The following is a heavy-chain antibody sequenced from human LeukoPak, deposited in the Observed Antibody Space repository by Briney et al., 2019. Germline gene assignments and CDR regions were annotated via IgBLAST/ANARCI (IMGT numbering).Heavy chain of an antibody. Sequence: SETLSLTCTVSGGSIGSHYWTWIRQTPGKGLEWIGYVYDIGSTKYNPSLKSRVTISVDTSKNQFSLRLSSVTAADTAVYYCARGHTAVTRHFDFWGQGTLVTVSS. CDR1: GGSIGSHY. CDR2: VYDIGST. D-gene: IGHD4-17*01. V-gene: IGHV4-59*11. J-gene: IGHJ4*02. CDR3: ARGHTAVTRHFDF.